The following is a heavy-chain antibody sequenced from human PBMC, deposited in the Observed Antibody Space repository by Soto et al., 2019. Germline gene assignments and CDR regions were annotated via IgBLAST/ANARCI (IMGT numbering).Heavy chain of an antibody. V-gene: IGHV1-3*05. Sequence: QVQLVQSGAEEKKPGASVKVSCKASGYTFTSYSMHWVRQAPGQRLEWMGRINGNNGNTRYSQNFQGRVTITRDTSASTDYMELGSLRSEDTAVYYCARPMNYNDYLDYWGQGTLVTVSS. CDR1: GYTFTSYS. CDR2: INGNNGNT. D-gene: IGHD3-10*01. J-gene: IGHJ4*02. CDR3: ARPMNYNDYLDY.